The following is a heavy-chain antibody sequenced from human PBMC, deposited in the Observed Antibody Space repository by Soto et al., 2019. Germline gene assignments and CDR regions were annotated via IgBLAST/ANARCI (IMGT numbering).Heavy chain of an antibody. J-gene: IGHJ4*02. CDR3: AGVAV. Sequence: EVQLVESGGGLVQPGGYLRLSCAASGFTFSNYWMSWVRQAPGKGLEWVANIKVDGSEKYYVDSVKGRFTISRDNAKNSLYLQMNSLRAEETAVYYCAGVAVRGQGTLVTVSS. CDR1: GFTFSNYW. D-gene: IGHD6-19*01. CDR2: IKVDGSEK. V-gene: IGHV3-7*05.